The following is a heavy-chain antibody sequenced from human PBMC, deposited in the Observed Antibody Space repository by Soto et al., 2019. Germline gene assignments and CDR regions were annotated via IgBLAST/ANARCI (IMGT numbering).Heavy chain of an antibody. CDR2: IIPIFGTA. J-gene: IGHJ4*02. V-gene: IGHV1-69*01. CDR1: GGTFSSYS. D-gene: IGHD6-6*01. Sequence: QVQLVQSGAEVKKPGSSVEVSCKASGGTFSSYSISWVRQAPGQGLEWMGGIIPIFGTANYAQKFQGRVTITADESTSTAYMELSSLRSEDTAVYYSAIEYSSSPPYYPIGYWGQGTLVTVSS. CDR3: AIEYSSSPPYYPIGY.